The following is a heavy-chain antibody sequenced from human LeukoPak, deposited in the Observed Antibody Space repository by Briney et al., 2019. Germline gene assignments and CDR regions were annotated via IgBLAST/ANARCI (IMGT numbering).Heavy chain of an antibody. V-gene: IGHV3-21*01. CDR1: GFTFSTYN. Sequence: AGGSLRLSCAASGFTFSTYNMNWVRQAPGRGLEWVSSITSSSSYIYYADSVKGRFTISRDNAKNSLYLQMNSLRAEDTAVYYCAELGITMIGGVWGKGTTVTISS. CDR2: ITSSSSYI. CDR3: AELGITMIGGV. J-gene: IGHJ6*04. D-gene: IGHD3-10*02.